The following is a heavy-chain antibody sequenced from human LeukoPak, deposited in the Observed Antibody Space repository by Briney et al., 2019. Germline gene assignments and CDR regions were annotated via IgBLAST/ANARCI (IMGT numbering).Heavy chain of an antibody. D-gene: IGHD3-22*01. CDR2: ISGSGRNT. Sequence: PGGSLRLSCAASGFTFSSYAMSWVRQSPGKGLEWVSAISGSGRNTYSADSVKGRCPVSSDNSKKPLFLQMNSLRAEDTAVYYCAKGMSATSGYLELEYWGQGTRVTVSS. V-gene: IGHV3-23*01. CDR1: GFTFSSYA. J-gene: IGHJ4*02. CDR3: AKGMSATSGYLELEY.